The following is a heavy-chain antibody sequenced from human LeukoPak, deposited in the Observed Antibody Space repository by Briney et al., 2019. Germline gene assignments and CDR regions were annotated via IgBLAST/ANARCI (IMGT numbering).Heavy chain of an antibody. D-gene: IGHD6-6*01. CDR3: TRVGKEGSSLTTKYYFDY. CDR2: IRSKAYGGTT. V-gene: IGHV3-49*03. Sequence: PGGSLRLFCTASGFTFGDYAMSWFRQAPGKGLEWVGFIRSKAYGGTTEYAASVKGRFTISRDDSKSIAYLQMNSLKTEDTAVYYCTRVGKEGSSLTTKYYFDYWGQGTLVTVSS. CDR1: GFTFGDYA. J-gene: IGHJ4*02.